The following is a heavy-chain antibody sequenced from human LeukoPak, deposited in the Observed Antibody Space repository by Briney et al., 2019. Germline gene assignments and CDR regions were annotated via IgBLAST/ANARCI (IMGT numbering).Heavy chain of an antibody. CDR1: GYTFTSYD. J-gene: IGHJ6*03. Sequence: ASVKVSCKASGYTFTSYDIIWVRQPPGRGLDWVGWINPNSGNTGYAQKFQGRVTMTRNTSISTAYMKLSSLRSEDTAVDYCARRLLGYCSSSSCYSLYYYYMDVWGKGTTVTVSS. CDR3: ARRLLGYCSSSSCYSLYYYYMDV. CDR2: INPNSGNT. D-gene: IGHD2-2*02. V-gene: IGHV1-8*01.